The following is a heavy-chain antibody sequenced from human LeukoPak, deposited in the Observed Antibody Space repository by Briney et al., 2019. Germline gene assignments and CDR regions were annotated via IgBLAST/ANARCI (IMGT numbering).Heavy chain of an antibody. CDR2: ISISSSTI. CDR3: ARGGTAVTSYLHF. CDR1: RFSSSSYA. J-gene: IGHJ4*02. V-gene: IGHV3-48*02. Sequence: GGSLRLSCAASRFSSSSYAMNWVRQAPGKGLEWVSYISISSSTIYYADSVKGRFTISRDNAKNSLYLQMNSLRDEDTAVYYCARGGTAVTSYLHFWCQGTLVTVS. D-gene: IGHD4-17*01.